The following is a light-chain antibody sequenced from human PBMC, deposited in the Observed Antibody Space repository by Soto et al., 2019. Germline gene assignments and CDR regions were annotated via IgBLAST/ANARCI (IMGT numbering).Light chain of an antibody. CDR2: DAS. J-gene: IGKJ4*01. CDR1: QDITDY. CDR3: QSRSSWPPVLT. V-gene: IGKV1-33*01. Sequence: DIQMTQSPSSLSASVGDRVTITCQASQDITDYLSWFQLKPGKAPKLLIYDASKLATGVPSRFGGSGSGTDFTLTISSLDPEDFAVYYCQSRSSWPPVLTFGGGTKVEIK.